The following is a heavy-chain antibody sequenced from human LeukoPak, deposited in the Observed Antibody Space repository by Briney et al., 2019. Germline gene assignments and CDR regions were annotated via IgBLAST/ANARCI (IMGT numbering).Heavy chain of an antibody. J-gene: IGHJ4*02. CDR3: ANTPRGYTYVPCY. V-gene: IGHV3-23*01. CDR1: GFTFSSCA. D-gene: IGHD5-18*01. CDR2: ISGSGSNT. Sequence: GGSLRLSCAASGFTFSSCAMSWVRQAPGKGLEWVSTISGSGSNTYYADSVKGRFTIARDNSRDALYLQMHSPRADDTAVYVCANTPRGYTYVPCYWGQGTMVTVSS.